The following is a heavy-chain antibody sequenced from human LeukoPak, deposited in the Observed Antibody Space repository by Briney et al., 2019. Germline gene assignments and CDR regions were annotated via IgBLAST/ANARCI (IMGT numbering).Heavy chain of an antibody. Sequence: SETLSLTCTVSGYSISSGHYWGWIRQPPGKGLEWIGSMYHSGSTYYNPPLKSRVTISADTSKNQFSLRLSSVTAADTAVYYCARGLNNRKSGRRFDVFEIWGQGTMVTVSS. CDR1: GYSISSGHY. J-gene: IGHJ3*02. D-gene: IGHD3-3*01. CDR3: ARGLNNRKSGRRFDVFEI. CDR2: MYHSGST. V-gene: IGHV4-38-2*02.